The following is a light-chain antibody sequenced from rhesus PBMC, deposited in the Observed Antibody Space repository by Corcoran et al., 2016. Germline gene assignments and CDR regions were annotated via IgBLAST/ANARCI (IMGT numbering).Light chain of an antibody. V-gene: IGKV3-35*01. J-gene: IGKJ1*01. CDR1: QSVSRS. CDR3: QQSTNWPWT. Sequence: EIVLTQSPATLSLSPGERATLSCRASQSVSRSLAWYQQKPGQTPRFLMFDASPRATGHPDRFSGRGSGTDFTLTISRLEPEDIGVYYCQQSTNWPWTFGQGTKVEIK. CDR2: DAS.